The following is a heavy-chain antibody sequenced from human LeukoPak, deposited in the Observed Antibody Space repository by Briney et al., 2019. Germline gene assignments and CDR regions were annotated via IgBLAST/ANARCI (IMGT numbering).Heavy chain of an antibody. D-gene: IGHD3-22*01. V-gene: IGHV1-2*04. Sequence: GASVKVFCKASGYTFTGYYMHWVRQAPGQGLEWMGWINPNSGGTNYAQKFQGWVTMTRDTSISTAYMELSRLRSDDTAVYYCARGLTWDYYDSSGYDYWGQGTLVTVSS. CDR3: ARGLTWDYYDSSGYDY. J-gene: IGHJ4*02. CDR1: GYTFTGYY. CDR2: INPNSGGT.